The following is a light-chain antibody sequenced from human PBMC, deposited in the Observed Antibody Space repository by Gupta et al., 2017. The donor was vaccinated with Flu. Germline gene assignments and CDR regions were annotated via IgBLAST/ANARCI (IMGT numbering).Light chain of an antibody. Sequence: EIVLTQSPGTLSLSPGERATLSCRASQSVSSSHLAWFQQKPGQPPRLLIYGASYRVSGIPDRFSGSGSGTDFTLTITTLEPDDFAVYYCQHYGPSPWTVGQGTKVEIK. J-gene: IGKJ1*01. CDR1: QSVSSSH. CDR2: GAS. V-gene: IGKV3-20*01. CDR3: QHYGPSPWT.